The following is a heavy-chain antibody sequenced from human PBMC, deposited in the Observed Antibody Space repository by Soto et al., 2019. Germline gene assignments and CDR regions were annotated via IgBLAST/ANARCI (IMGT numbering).Heavy chain of an antibody. J-gene: IGHJ4*02. CDR2: IYYSGST. CDR3: AREGGGSSPFDY. CDR1: GGSISSYY. V-gene: IGHV4-59*01. Sequence: QVQLQESGPGLVKPSETLSLTCTVSGGSISSYYWSWIRQPPGKGLEWIGYIYYSGSTNYNPSLESRVTIAVDTSKNQFSLKLSSVTAADTAVYYCAREGGGSSPFDYWGQGTLFTVSS. D-gene: IGHD2-15*01.